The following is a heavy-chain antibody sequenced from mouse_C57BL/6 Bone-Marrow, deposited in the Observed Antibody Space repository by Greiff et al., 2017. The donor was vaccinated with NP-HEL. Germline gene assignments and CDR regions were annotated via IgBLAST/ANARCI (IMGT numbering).Heavy chain of an antibody. J-gene: IGHJ3*01. CDR1: GYTFTDYY. CDR3: ERGRYRNPFAY. D-gene: IGHD2-5*01. Sequence: EVQLQQSGPELVKPGASVKISCKASGYTFTDYYMNWVKQSHGKSLEWIGDINPNNGGTSYNQKFKGKATLTVDKSSSTAYMELRSLTSEDSAVYSCERGRYRNPFAYWGQGALVTVSA. V-gene: IGHV1-26*01. CDR2: INPNNGGT.